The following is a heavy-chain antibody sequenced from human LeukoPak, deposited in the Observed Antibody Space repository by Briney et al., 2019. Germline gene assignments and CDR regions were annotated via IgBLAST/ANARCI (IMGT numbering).Heavy chain of an antibody. CDR3: ARSRQGSGLLNY. CDR2: IYDGGPT. J-gene: IGHJ4*02. Sequence: SQTLSLTCTVSGGAITSGGYSWNWIRQPPGKGLEWIGCIYDGGPTYYNPSLKSRITISVDRPKNQFFLNVTSVTAADTAVYYCARSRQGSGLLNYWGQGNLVAVSS. CDR1: GGAITSGGYS. V-gene: IGHV4-30-2*01. D-gene: IGHD3-10*01.